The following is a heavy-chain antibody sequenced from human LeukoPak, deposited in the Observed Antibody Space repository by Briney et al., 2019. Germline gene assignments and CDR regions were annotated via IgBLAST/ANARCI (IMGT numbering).Heavy chain of an antibody. CDR2: IHPSGGST. D-gene: IGHD5-12*01. CDR1: GYTFTSYY. Sequence: ASVKVSCKASGYTFTSYYMHWVRQAPGQGLEWMGIIHPSGGSTSYAQKFQGRVTMTRDTSTSTVYMELSSLRSEDTAVYYCARDYRGYSGYDFPSPRATGPDWFDPWGQGTLVTVSS. CDR3: ARDYRGYSGYDFPSPRATGPDWFDP. J-gene: IGHJ5*02. V-gene: IGHV1-46*01.